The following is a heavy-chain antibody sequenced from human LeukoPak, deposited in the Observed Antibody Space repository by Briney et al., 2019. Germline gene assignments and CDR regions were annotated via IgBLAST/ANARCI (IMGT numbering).Heavy chain of an antibody. CDR3: ARGYYDSSGYYYPIDY. CDR2: IIPIFGTA. J-gene: IGHJ4*02. V-gene: IGHV1-69*01. CDR1: GGTFSSYA. D-gene: IGHD3-22*01. Sequence: SVKVSCKASGGTFSSYAISWVRQAPGQGLEWMGGIIPIFGTANYAQKFQGRVTITADESTSTAYMELSSLRSEDTAVYYCARGYYDSSGYYYPIDYWGQGTLVTVSS.